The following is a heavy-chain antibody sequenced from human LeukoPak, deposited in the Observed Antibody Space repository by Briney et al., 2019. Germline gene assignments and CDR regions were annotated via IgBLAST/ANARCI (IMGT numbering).Heavy chain of an antibody. D-gene: IGHD2-15*01. V-gene: IGHV3-11*01. CDR3: SRSGGSSNCYYYYCMDV. CDR1: GFTFSEYY. CDR2: ISSSDSTI. Sequence: GGSLRLSCAASGFTFSEYYVSWLRQAPGKGLEGGAYISSSDSTIYYADSVKGRFTTSSHNAKNPLYLQTTSPTAEDTAVYYCSRSGGSSNCYYYYCMDVWGQGTTVTVSS. J-gene: IGHJ6*02.